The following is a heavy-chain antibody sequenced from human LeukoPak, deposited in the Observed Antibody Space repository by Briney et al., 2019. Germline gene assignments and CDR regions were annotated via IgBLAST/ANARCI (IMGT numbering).Heavy chain of an antibody. V-gene: IGHV1-18*01. Sequence: ASVKVSCKASGYTFTGYGISWVRQAPGQGLEWMGWISAYNGNTNYAQKLQGRVTMTTDTSTSTAYMELRSLRSDDTAVYYCARDSVVVVAASDWFDPWGQGTLVTVSS. J-gene: IGHJ5*02. CDR3: ARDSVVVVAASDWFDP. D-gene: IGHD2-15*01. CDR2: ISAYNGNT. CDR1: GYTFTGYG.